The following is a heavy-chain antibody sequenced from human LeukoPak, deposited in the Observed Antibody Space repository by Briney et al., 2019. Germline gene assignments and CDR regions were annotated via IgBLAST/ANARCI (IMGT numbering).Heavy chain of an antibody. D-gene: IGHD1-7*01. V-gene: IGHV3-74*01. Sequence: PGGSLRLSCAASGFTFSSYWMHWVRQAPGKGLVWVSRINNDGSSTTYADSVKGRFTISRDNAKNSLFLQMNSLRAEDTAVYYCAVYNWNSKRDFDYWGQGTLVTVSS. CDR1: GFTFSSYW. J-gene: IGHJ4*02. CDR2: INNDGSST. CDR3: AVYNWNSKRDFDY.